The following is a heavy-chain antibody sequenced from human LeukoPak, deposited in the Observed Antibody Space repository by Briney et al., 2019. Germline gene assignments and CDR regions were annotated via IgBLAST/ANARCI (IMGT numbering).Heavy chain of an antibody. CDR1: GFTFSSSP. CDR3: AKGGHHFNPFFY. D-gene: IGHD3-3*01. Sequence: PGGSLKLSCAASGFTFSSSPMGWVRQAPGKGLEWVSSIHAGGSDPFYGDSVQGRFTISRHNSKNTLSLQLNSLRVEDTAVYFCAKGGHHFNPFFYCGQGTLVTVSS. CDR2: IHAGGSDP. V-gene: IGHV3-23*01. J-gene: IGHJ4*02.